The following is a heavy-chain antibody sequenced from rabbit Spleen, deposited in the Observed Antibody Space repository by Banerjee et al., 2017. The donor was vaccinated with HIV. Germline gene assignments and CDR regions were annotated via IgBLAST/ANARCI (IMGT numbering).Heavy chain of an antibody. CDR1: VFSFRNKNV. CDR2: INDVAGKA. V-gene: IGHV1S45*01. J-gene: IGHJ2*01. D-gene: IGHD1-1*01. CDR3: ARDLTDVICWNFGC. Sequence: EQLVESGGGRVQPEGALTLHCTASVFSFRNKNVICWGRQGPAKVLEWIACINDVAGKALYAIFVKGRYTFSKTSSTTVTLEMTSLTAVDTATYFCARDLTDVICWNFGCWGPGTLVTVS.